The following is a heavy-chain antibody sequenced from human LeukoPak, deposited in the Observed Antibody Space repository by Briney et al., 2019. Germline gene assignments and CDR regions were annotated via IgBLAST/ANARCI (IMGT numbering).Heavy chain of an antibody. CDR2: ISGSGDYT. CDR1: GFTFSSYA. J-gene: IGHJ3*02. Sequence: GGSLRISCAASGFTFSSYAMSWVRQAPGKGLELVSGISGSGDYTYYADSLKGRFTISRDNSKTTLYLQMDSLRAEDTAIYYCAKDLTYYYGLGSSTNAFDIWGQGTMVTVSS. D-gene: IGHD3-10*01. CDR3: AKDLTYYYGLGSSTNAFDI. V-gene: IGHV3-23*01.